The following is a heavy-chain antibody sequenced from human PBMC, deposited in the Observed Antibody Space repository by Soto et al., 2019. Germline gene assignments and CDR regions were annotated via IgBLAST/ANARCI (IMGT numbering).Heavy chain of an antibody. Sequence: EVQLVESGGGLVQPGGSLRLSCAASGFTVSSNYMSWVRQAPGKGLEWVSVIYSGGSTYYADSVKGRFTISRDNSKNTLYLQMNSLRAEDTAVNYCARDRADSNGDRVGYDAFDIWGQGTMVTVSS. D-gene: IGHD4-17*01. CDR2: IYSGGST. J-gene: IGHJ3*02. CDR3: ARDRADSNGDRVGYDAFDI. V-gene: IGHV3-66*01. CDR1: GFTVSSNY.